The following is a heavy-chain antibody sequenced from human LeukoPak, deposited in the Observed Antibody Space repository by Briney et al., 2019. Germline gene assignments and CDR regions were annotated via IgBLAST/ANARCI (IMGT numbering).Heavy chain of an antibody. D-gene: IGHD3-3*01. Sequence: PSETLSLTCTVSGGSISSGGYYWSWIRQPPGKGLEWIGYIYHSGSTYYNPSLKSRVTISVDRSKNQFSLKLSSVTAADTAVYYCAREFRQIFGVVILYHYFDYWGQGTLVTVSS. CDR1: GGSISSGGYY. J-gene: IGHJ4*02. CDR3: AREFRQIFGVVILYHYFDY. CDR2: IYHSGST. V-gene: IGHV4-30-2*01.